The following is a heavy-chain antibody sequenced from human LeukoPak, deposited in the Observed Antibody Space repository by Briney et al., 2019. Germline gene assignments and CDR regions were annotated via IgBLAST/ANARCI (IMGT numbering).Heavy chain of an antibody. Sequence: GALRLSCAASEFTFSDYYMSWIRQAPGKGLEWGSYISYSGETIYYADSVKGRFTVSRDNAKNSLYLQMNSLRADDTAVYYCARLGIITAAGSNDYWGQGTLVPVSS. CDR1: EFTFSDYY. V-gene: IGHV3-11*01. D-gene: IGHD6-13*01. CDR2: ISYSGETI. CDR3: ARLGIITAAGSNDY. J-gene: IGHJ4*02.